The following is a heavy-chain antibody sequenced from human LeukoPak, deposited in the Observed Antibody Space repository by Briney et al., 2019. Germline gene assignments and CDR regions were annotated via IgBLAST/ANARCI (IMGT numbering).Heavy chain of an antibody. D-gene: IGHD3-22*01. J-gene: IGHJ4*02. CDR3: ARGRLTYYYDSSGYYYY. CDR1: GFTFSSYA. V-gene: IGHV4-34*01. CDR2: INHSGST. Sequence: GSLRLSCAASGFTFSSYAMSWVRQPPGKGLEWIGEINHSGSTNYNPSLKSRVTISVDTSKNQFSLKLSSVTAADTAVYYCARGRLTYYYDSSGYYYYWGQGTLVTVSS.